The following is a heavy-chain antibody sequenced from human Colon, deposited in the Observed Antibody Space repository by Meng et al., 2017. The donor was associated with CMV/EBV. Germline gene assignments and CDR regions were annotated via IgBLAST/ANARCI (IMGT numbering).Heavy chain of an antibody. V-gene: IGHV1-18*04. CDR2: ISVYHGNT. D-gene: IGHD2-2*01. J-gene: IGHJ3*02. Sequence: ASVKVSCKASGYIFTNYYIHWVRQAPGQGLEWMGWISVYHGNTAYAHKFQDRVTMTTDTSTGTAYMELRRLTSDDTADYYCARNYCSSVDCNLGDGLNMWGQGTRVTVSS. CDR1: GYIFTNYY. CDR3: ARNYCSSVDCNLGDGLNM.